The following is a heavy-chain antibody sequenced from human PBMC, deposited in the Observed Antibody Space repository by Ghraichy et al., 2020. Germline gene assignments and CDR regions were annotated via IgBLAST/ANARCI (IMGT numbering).Heavy chain of an antibody. CDR2: IYYTGST. CDR1: GGSISNSYYF. J-gene: IGHJ4*02. Sequence: SETLSLTCTVSGGSISNSYYFWGWARQPPGKGLEWIGSIYYTGSTYYSPSLKSRLTISIDTSKNKFSLKLSSVTAADTAVYYCARRIYDGSAYYYVDSWGQGTLVTVSP. D-gene: IGHD3-22*01. V-gene: IGHV4-39*01. CDR3: ARRIYDGSAYYYVDS.